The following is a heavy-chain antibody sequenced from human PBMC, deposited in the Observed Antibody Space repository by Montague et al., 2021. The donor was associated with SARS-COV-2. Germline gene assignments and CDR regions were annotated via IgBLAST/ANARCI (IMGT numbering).Heavy chain of an antibody. V-gene: IGHV1-69*10. CDR1: GGTFSSYS. D-gene: IGHD5-12*01. CDR3: ARDSDRRYSGHVGAPNWFDP. J-gene: IGHJ5*02. Sequence: SVKVSCKASGGTFSSYSISWVRQAPGQGLEWMGGIIPILGIATYAQMFQGRVTITADKFTSTAHMELSSLRSEDTAVYYCARDSDRRYSGHVGAPNWFDPWGQGTLVTVSS. CDR2: IIPILGIA.